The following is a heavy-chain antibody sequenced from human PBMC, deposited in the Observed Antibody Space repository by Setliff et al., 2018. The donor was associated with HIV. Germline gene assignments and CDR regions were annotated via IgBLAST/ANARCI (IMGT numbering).Heavy chain of an antibody. CDR3: ARALGISSDSNRLDY. Sequence: SCKASGGSFSNNVINWVRQAPGQGLEWMGGIIPMFVGTANYAQKFQDRVTITADESTSTVYMELSSLRSEDTAIYYCARALGISSDSNRLDYWGQGTLVTVSS. CDR2: IIPMFVGTA. V-gene: IGHV1-69*01. CDR1: GGSFSNNV. J-gene: IGHJ4*02. D-gene: IGHD3-22*01.